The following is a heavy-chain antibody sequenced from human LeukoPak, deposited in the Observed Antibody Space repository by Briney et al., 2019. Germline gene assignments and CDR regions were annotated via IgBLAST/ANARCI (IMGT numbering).Heavy chain of an antibody. Sequence: PSETLSLTCTVSGGSISSYYWSWIRQPPGKGLEWIGYIYYSGSTNYNPSLKSRVTISVDTSKNQFSLMLSSVTAADTAVYYCASVSAGTDAFDIWGQGTMVTVSS. D-gene: IGHD6-13*01. CDR2: IYYSGST. V-gene: IGHV4-59*08. CDR3: ASVSAGTDAFDI. CDR1: GGSISSYY. J-gene: IGHJ3*02.